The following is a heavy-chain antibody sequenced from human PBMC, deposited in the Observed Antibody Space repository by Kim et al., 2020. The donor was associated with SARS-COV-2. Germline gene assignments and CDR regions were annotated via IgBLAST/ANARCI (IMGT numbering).Heavy chain of an antibody. D-gene: IGHD1-26*01. CDR1: GFTFSSYT. Sequence: GGSLRLSCAVSGFTFSSYTMHWVRQAPGKGLEWVAVILYHGGSEHYADSVKGRFTISRDTSKNTLYLQINSLRPEDTAVYYCANEEASVGADFGYWGQGTLVTVSS. J-gene: IGHJ4*02. CDR2: ILYHGGSE. CDR3: ANEEASVGADFGY. V-gene: IGHV3-30-3*02.